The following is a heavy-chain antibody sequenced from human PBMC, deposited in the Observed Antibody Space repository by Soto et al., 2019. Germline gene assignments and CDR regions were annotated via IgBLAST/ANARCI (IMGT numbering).Heavy chain of an antibody. Sequence: SETLSLTCTVSGGSISSGDYYWSWIRQHPGKGLEWIGYIYYSGSTYYNPSLKSRVTISVDTSKNQFSLKLSSVTAADTAVYYWARWPQLEPRFDYWGQGTLVTAPQ. V-gene: IGHV4-31*03. J-gene: IGHJ4*02. CDR1: GGSISSGDYY. D-gene: IGHD1-1*01. CDR2: IYYSGST. CDR3: ARWPQLEPRFDY.